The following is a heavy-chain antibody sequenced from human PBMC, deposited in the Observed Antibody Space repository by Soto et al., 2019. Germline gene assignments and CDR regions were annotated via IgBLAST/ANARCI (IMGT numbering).Heavy chain of an antibody. J-gene: IGHJ6*03. Sequence: QVKLVESGGGLVKPGGSLRLSCAASGFTFSDYYMSWIRQAPGKGLEWVSYISSSGSTIYYADPVKGRFTISRDTAKNSLYLQMNSRRDEDTAVYYSARDLRDSTSYYDCYYYYMDVWGKETTVTVSS. V-gene: IGHV3-11*01. D-gene: IGHD2-2*01. CDR2: ISSSGSTI. CDR3: ARDLRDSTSYYDCYYYYMDV. CDR1: GFTFSDYY.